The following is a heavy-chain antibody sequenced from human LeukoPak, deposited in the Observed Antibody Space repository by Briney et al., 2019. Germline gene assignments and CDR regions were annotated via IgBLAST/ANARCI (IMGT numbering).Heavy chain of an antibody. Sequence: SETLSLTCAVYGGSFSGYYWSWIRQPPGKGLEWIGEINHSGSTNYIPSLESRVTISVDTSKNQFSLKLSSVTAADTAVYYCARERRFGGNWFDPWGQGTLVTVSS. V-gene: IGHV4-34*01. D-gene: IGHD3-10*01. CDR1: GGSFSGYY. CDR2: INHSGST. J-gene: IGHJ5*02. CDR3: ARERRFGGNWFDP.